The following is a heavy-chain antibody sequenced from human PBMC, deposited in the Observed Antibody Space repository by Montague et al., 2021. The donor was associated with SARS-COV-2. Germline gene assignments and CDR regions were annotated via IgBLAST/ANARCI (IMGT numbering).Heavy chain of an antibody. Sequence: SETLSLTCTVSGGFISSSCYYWGRNRQPRGQGLVWIGNNNYSRSYYYXXXIKSTVTLYADTTKIHLSLNLSSVTAADTDVYSCARQKMGSVTILGVAMHNRGFDAWGQGTLVTVSS. CDR1: GGFISSSCYY. D-gene: IGHD3-3*01. J-gene: IGHJ5*02. CDR3: ARQKMGSVTILGVAMHNRGFDA. CDR2: NNYSRSY. V-gene: IGHV4-39*01.